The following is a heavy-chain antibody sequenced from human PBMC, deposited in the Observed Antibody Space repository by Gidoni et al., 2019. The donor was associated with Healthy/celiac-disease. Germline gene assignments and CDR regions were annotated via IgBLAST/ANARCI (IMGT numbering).Heavy chain of an antibody. J-gene: IGHJ1*01. CDR3: ARDGNYGGTYFQH. V-gene: IGHV4-59*01. CDR2: IYYSGST. CDR1: GGSISSYY. Sequence: QVQLQESGPGLVKPSETLSLPCTVSGGSISSYYWSWIRQPPGKGLEWIGYIYYSGSTNYNPSLKSRVTISVDTSKNQFSLKLSSVTAADTAVYYCARDGNYGGTYFQHWGQGTLVTVSS. D-gene: IGHD2-15*01.